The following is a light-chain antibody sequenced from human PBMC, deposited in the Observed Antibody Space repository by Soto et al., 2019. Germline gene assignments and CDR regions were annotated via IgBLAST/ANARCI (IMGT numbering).Light chain of an antibody. Sequence: DIQMTQSPTSLSASVGDRVTITCRASQDINSYLNWYQHKPGKSPKLLIYAAYSLQSGVPSRFSGSESGTDFTLTINSLQPDDSAIYYCQQTYTTRALTFGGGTKVEIK. J-gene: IGKJ4*01. V-gene: IGKV1-39*01. CDR2: AAY. CDR3: QQTYTTRALT. CDR1: QDINSY.